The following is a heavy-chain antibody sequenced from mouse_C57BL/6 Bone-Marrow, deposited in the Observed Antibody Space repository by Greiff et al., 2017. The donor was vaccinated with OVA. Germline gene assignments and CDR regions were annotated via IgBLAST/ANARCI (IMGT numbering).Heavy chain of an antibody. V-gene: IGHV7-1*01. CDR3: ARDDYYWYFDV. Sequence: EVNLVESGGGLVQSGSSLRLSCATSGFTFSDFYMEWVRQAPGKGLEWIAASRNKANDYTTEYSAYVKGRFIVSRDTSQSIIYLQMNALRAEDTAIYYCARDDYYWYFDVWGTGTTVTVSS. CDR1: GFTFSDFY. CDR2: SRNKANDYTT. J-gene: IGHJ1*03.